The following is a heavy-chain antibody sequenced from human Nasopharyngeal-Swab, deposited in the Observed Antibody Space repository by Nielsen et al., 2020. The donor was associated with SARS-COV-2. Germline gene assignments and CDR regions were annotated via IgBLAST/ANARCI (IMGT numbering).Heavy chain of an antibody. D-gene: IGHD3-3*01. Sequence: GGSLRLSCAAPGFTFSSYAMRWVRQAPGKGLEWVSGISGSGDTTKYADSVKGRFTISRDNDKNTLYLQMNSLRAEDTAVYYCARDGLDYDFWSAYFMDVWGQGTTVTVSS. J-gene: IGHJ6*02. CDR1: GFTFSSYA. CDR3: ARDGLDYDFWSAYFMDV. CDR2: ISGSGDTT. V-gene: IGHV3-23*01.